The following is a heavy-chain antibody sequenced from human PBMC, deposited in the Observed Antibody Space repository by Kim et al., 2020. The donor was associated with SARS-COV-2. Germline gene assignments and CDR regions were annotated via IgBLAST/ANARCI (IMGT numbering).Heavy chain of an antibody. CDR1: GGSISSDGYY. D-gene: IGHD3-3*01. CDR3: ARGRIKIFGVVTEFDY. V-gene: IGHV4-31*03. CDR2: IYYSGIT. J-gene: IGHJ4*02. Sequence: SETLSLTCTVSGGSISSDGYYWSWIRQHPGKGLEWIGYIYYSGITYYNPSFKCRVTVSVDTTKNQFSLKLSSVTAADTAVYYCARGRIKIFGVVTEFDYCGQRTLVTVSS.